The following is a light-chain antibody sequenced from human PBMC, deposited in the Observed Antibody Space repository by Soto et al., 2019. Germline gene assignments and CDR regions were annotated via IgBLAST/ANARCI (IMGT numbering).Light chain of an antibody. J-gene: IGLJ1*01. CDR1: SSDVGSYNR. Sequence: QSALTQPPSVSGSPGQSVTISCTGTSSDVGSYNRVSWYQQPPGTAPNLMIYEVSNRPSGVPDRFSGSKSGNTASLTISGLQPEDEADYYCNSYTSSNTYVFGTGTQLTAL. CDR2: EVS. V-gene: IGLV2-18*02. CDR3: NSYTSSNTYV.